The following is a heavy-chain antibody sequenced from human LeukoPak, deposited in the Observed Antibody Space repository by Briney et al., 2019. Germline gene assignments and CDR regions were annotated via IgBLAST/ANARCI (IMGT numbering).Heavy chain of an antibody. Sequence: GGSLRLSCAASGFTFSSYAMRWVRQARGQGLEWVSAISGSGGSTYYADTVQGRLTFSRDMSRSTLYLQMKSLRAEDRAVYYCAKGVRRSSDYASPVDYWVQGTLVTVSS. CDR1: GFTFSSYA. CDR3: AKGVRRSSDYASPVDY. D-gene: IGHD3-22*01. J-gene: IGHJ4*02. V-gene: IGHV3-23*01. CDR2: ISGSGGST.